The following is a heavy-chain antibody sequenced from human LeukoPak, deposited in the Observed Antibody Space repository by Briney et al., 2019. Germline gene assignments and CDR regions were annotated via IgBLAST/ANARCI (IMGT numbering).Heavy chain of an antibody. D-gene: IGHD4-17*01. Sequence: PGGSLRLSCAVSGFTFSSDAMTWVRQAPGKGLEWVSSISGSGGSTYYADSVKGRFTISRDISKNTLDLQMNSLRAEDTAIYYCAKGDGDYPLDHWGQGTLVTVSS. CDR2: ISGSGGST. V-gene: IGHV3-23*01. CDR1: GFTFSSDA. J-gene: IGHJ4*02. CDR3: AKGDGDYPLDH.